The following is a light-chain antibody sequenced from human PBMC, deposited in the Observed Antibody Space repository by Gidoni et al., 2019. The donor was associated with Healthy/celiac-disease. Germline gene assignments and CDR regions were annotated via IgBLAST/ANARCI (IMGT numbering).Light chain of an antibody. CDR3: QQYDNLPLT. CDR2: DAS. Sequence: NPMNQSPTSLSSPVGDRVTITCQASQDISKYLDWYQQKPGKAPKLLIYDASNLQTGVPSRFSGSGSGTDFTFTISSLQPEDVATYYCQQYDNLPLTFGGGTKVEIK. J-gene: IGKJ4*01. V-gene: IGKV1-33*01. CDR1: QDISKY.